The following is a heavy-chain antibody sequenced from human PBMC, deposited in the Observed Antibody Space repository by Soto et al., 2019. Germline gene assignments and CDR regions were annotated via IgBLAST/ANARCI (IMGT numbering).Heavy chain of an antibody. D-gene: IGHD1-1*01. CDR3: ATYRTFFDI. CDR2: IYNSGST. Sequence: WIRQPPGKGLEWIGFIYNSGSTYYNSSLKSRVTISVDRSKNHFFLNLTSVTAADTAVYYCATYRTFFDIWGQPTKVTVSS. V-gene: IGHV4-30-2*01. J-gene: IGHJ3*02.